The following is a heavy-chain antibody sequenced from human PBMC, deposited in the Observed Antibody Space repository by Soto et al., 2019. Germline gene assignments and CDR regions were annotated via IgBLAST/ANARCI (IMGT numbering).Heavy chain of an antibody. Sequence: ASVKVSCKASGVTFSSYTISWVRQAPGQGLEWMGRIIPILGTANYAQKFQGRVTITADKSTSTAYMELSSLRSEDTAVYYCASVRPTTTYYYYGMDVWGQGTTVTVSS. CDR1: GVTFSSYT. CDR2: IIPILGTA. D-gene: IGHD1-26*01. J-gene: IGHJ6*02. CDR3: ASVRPTTTYYYYGMDV. V-gene: IGHV1-69*08.